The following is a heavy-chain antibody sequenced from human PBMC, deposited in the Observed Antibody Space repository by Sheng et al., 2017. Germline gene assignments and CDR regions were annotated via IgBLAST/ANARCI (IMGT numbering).Heavy chain of an antibody. V-gene: IGHV1-69*11. Sequence: PGASVKVSCKASGDTFRSYVIAWVRQAPGQRLEWMGRIVVTLQKTHYAEKFQGRVAISADEGTNTAYMELISLTSEDTAVYYCATVPPNPSHSTHFDSWGQGTLVTVSS. J-gene: IGHJ4*02. D-gene: IGHD6-13*01. CDR2: IVVTLQKT. CDR3: ATVPPNPSHSTHFDS. CDR1: GDTFRSYV.